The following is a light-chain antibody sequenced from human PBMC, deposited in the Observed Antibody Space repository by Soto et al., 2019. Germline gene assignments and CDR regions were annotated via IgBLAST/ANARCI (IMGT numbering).Light chain of an antibody. J-gene: IGKJ1*01. V-gene: IGKV3-11*01. Sequence: EIVLTQSPATLSLSPGERATLSCRASQSVSSYLAWYQQKPGQAPRLLIYDASNRATGIPARFSGSGSGTDVTLTISRLEPEDFAVYYCQQRSNWSTWTFGQGTKMEIK. CDR3: QQRSNWSTWT. CDR2: DAS. CDR1: QSVSSY.